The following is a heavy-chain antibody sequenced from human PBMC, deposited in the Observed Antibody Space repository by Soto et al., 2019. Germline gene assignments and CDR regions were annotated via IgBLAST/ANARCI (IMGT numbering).Heavy chain of an antibody. Sequence: ASVKVSCKASGYTFTSYGISWVRQAPGQGLEWMGWISAYNGNTNYAQKLQGRVTMTTDTSTSTAYLELRSLRSDDTAVYYCARVMRIYYDFWSGSSYYMDVWGKGTTVTVSS. CDR2: ISAYNGNT. J-gene: IGHJ6*03. D-gene: IGHD3-3*01. CDR3: ARVMRIYYDFWSGSSYYMDV. CDR1: GYTFTSYG. V-gene: IGHV1-18*01.